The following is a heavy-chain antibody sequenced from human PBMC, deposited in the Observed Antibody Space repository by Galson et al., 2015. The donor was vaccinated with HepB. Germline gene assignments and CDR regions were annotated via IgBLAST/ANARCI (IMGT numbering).Heavy chain of an antibody. J-gene: IGHJ4*02. CDR3: AKLTNSGWFEPAFDY. CDR2: LSASGGST. V-gene: IGHV3-23*01. CDR1: GFTFSRFA. D-gene: IGHD6-19*01. Sequence: SLRLSCAASGFTFSRFAVSWVRQAPGKGLEWVSALSASGGSTHYADSVKGRFTISRDNSKSTLYLQMNSLRAEDTAVYYCAKLTNSGWFEPAFDYWGQGTLVTVSS.